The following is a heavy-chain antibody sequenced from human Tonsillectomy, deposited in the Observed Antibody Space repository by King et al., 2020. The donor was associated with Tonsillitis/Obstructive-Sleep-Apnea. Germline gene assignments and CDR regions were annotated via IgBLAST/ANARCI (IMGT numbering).Heavy chain of an antibody. Sequence: VQLVESGGGLVQPGRSLRLSCTASGFTFGDYAMSWVRQAPGKGLEWVGFIRSKAYGGTTEYAASVKVRFTISRDDYKSIAYLQMNSLKTEDTAVYSCTTPFTTGFGELLLDAFDIWGQGTMVTVSS. CDR3: TTPFTTGFGELLLDAFDI. CDR1: GFTFGDYA. CDR2: IRSKAYGGTT. J-gene: IGHJ3*02. D-gene: IGHD3-10*01. V-gene: IGHV3-49*04.